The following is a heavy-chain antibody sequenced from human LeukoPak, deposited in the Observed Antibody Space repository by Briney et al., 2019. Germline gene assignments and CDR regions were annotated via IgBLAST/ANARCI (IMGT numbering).Heavy chain of an antibody. CDR3: ASGFGFDCSSTSCSYFDY. CDR1: GFTFSSYW. CDR2: IKQDGSEK. J-gene: IGHJ4*02. D-gene: IGHD2-2*01. Sequence: PGGSLRLSCAAYGFTFSSYWMSWVRQAPGKGLEWVANIKQDGSEKYYVDSVKGRFTISRDNAKNSLYLQMNSLRAEDTAVYYCASGFGFDCSSTSCSYFDYWGQGTLVTVSS. V-gene: IGHV3-7*01.